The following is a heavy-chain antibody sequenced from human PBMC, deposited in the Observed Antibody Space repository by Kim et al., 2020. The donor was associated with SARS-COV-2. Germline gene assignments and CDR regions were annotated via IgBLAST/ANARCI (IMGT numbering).Heavy chain of an antibody. CDR3: AKGRGGED. D-gene: IGHD3-10*01. J-gene: IGHJ4*02. V-gene: IGHV3-30*18. CDR1: GFTFSSYG. Sequence: GGSLRLSCAASGFTFSSYGMHWVRQAPGKGLEWVAVISYDGSNKYYADSVKGRFTISRDNSKNTLYLQMNSLRAEDTAVYYCAKGRGGEDWGQGTLVTVSS. CDR2: ISYDGSNK.